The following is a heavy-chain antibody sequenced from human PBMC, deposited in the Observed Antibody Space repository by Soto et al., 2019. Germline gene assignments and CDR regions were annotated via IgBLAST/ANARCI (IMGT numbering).Heavy chain of an antibody. V-gene: IGHV3-64D*06. CDR2: VSTSGRST. D-gene: IGHD2-15*01. CDR3: VKQAHGLDGVAFDY. CDR1: GFIFSEST. Sequence: PVGSLRLSCSASGFIFSESTIYWVRQVPGKGLEAISAVSTSGRSTYYADSVKDRFTISRDNSKNTLFLQMGSLRPEDTAIYYCVKQAHGLDGVAFDYWGQGTQVTASS. J-gene: IGHJ4*02.